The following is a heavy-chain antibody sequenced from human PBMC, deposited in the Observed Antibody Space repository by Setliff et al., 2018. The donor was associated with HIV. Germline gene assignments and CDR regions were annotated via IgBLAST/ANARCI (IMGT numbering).Heavy chain of an antibody. CDR3: AREVNIPVRGITDDAFDI. V-gene: IGHV4-30-4*08. CDR2: IYFSGNS. J-gene: IGHJ3*02. Sequence: PSETLSLTCTVSGASMSSGDYYWSWIRQPPGKGLEWIGYIYFSGNSYYNPSLKSRVTLSVDTSKNQFSLKVNSVTAADTAVYYGAREVNIPVRGITDDAFDIWGQGTMVTVSS. D-gene: IGHD3-10*01. CDR1: GASMSSGDYY.